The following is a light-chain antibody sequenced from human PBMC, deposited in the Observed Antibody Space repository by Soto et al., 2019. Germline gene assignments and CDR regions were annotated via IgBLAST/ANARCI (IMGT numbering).Light chain of an antibody. J-gene: IGLJ2*01. CDR3: ASWDDSLDVVV. CDR1: TSNIGSDT. CDR2: RNI. V-gene: IGLV1-44*01. Sequence: QSVLTQPPSASGTPGQRVTISCSGSTSNIGSDTVNWYQQLPGTAPKLLIYRNIQRPSGVPDRCSGSKSGASASLAISGLQSEDEADYYCASWDDSLDVVVFGGGTKLTVL.